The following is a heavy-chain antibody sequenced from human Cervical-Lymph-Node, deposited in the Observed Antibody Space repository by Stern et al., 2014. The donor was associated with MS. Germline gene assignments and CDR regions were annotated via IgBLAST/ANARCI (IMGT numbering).Heavy chain of an antibody. CDR1: GYTFPSHY. CDR2: INPSGDSA. D-gene: IGHD3-10*01. Sequence: VQLVESGAEVKKPGASVTVSCTASGYTFPSHYMHWVRQAPGPGLEWVGIINPSGDSARYTQNVHGRRTIARDTSTSTVYMELSSLRSEDTAVYYCASGTGSKRPTGNYWGQGTLVTVSS. J-gene: IGHJ4*02. V-gene: IGHV1-46*01. CDR3: ASGTGSKRPTGNY.